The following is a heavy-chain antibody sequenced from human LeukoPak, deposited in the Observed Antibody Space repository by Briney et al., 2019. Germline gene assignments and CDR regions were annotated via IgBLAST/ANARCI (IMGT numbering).Heavy chain of an antibody. J-gene: IGHJ4*02. CDR1: GGSISSNNW. CDR3: ARVNINNWHSCDY. D-gene: IGHD1-1*01. CDR2: IYHSGSP. Sequence: TLSLTCAVSGGSISSNNWWGWVRQPPGKGLEWIGEIYHSGSPNYNPSLKSRVTISVDKSRNHFSLNLSSVTAADTAVYYCARVNINNWHSCDYWGQGTLVTVSS. V-gene: IGHV4-4*02.